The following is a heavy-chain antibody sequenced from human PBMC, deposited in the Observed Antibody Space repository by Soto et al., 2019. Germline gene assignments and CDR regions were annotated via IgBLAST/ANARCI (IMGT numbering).Heavy chain of an antibody. CDR2: IYYSGST. V-gene: IGHV4-39*01. J-gene: IGHJ3*02. CDR1: GGSISSSSYY. CDR3: ALRRWLGPTNAFDI. D-gene: IGHD6-19*01. Sequence: QLQLQESGPGLVKPAETLSLTCTVSGGSISSSSYYWGWIRQPPGKGQEWIGSIYYSGSTYYNPSIKSRGTISVDTSKNQFSLKLSSVTAADTAVYYCALRRWLGPTNAFDIWGQGTMVTVSS.